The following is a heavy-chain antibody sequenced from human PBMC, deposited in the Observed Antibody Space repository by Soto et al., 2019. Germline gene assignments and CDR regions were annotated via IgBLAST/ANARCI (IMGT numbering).Heavy chain of an antibody. Sequence: QLRLQESGPGLVKPSDTLALTCSVSGGSIRGHGYYWAWIRQPPGKGLEWIGSMYYSGTTYYNPSLKSRVTISIDSSKNQFSLKLKSVTAADTAIYYCARAVYSGNFFANAARFDPWGQGTLVTVSS. D-gene: IGHD1-26*01. CDR1: GGSIRGHGYY. CDR3: ARAVYSGNFFANAARFDP. CDR2: MYYSGTT. V-gene: IGHV4-39*01. J-gene: IGHJ5*02.